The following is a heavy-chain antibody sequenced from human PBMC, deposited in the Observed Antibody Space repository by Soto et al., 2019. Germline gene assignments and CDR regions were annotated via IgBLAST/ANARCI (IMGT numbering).Heavy chain of an antibody. D-gene: IGHD4-17*01. CDR3: TADSVLTTDSGFDF. Sequence: EVQLVESGGGFVKPGESLRLSCVASDFIFNNAWMNWVRQAAGKGLEWVGRIKRKIDGGATDYASPVKGRFAISRDDSKNMVYLQMNSLKTEDTAVYYCTADSVLTTDSGFDFWGQWTMVTVSS. CDR2: IKRKIDGGAT. V-gene: IGHV3-15*07. J-gene: IGHJ3*01. CDR1: DFIFNNAW.